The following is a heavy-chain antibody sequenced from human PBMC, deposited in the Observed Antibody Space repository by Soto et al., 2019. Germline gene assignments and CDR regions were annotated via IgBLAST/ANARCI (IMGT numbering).Heavy chain of an antibody. Sequence: ASVKVSCKVSGYTFTGYYMHWVRQAPGQGLEWMGWINPNSGGTNYAQKFQGRVTMTRDTSISTAYMELSRLRSDDTAVYYCAREGGYSYGYRGINYWGQGTLVTVSS. CDR1: GYTFTGYY. CDR3: AREGGYSYGYRGINY. D-gene: IGHD5-18*01. J-gene: IGHJ4*02. V-gene: IGHV1-2*02. CDR2: INPNSGGT.